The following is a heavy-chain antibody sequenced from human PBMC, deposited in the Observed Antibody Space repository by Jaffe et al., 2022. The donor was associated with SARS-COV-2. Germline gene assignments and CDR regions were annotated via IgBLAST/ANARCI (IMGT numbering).Heavy chain of an antibody. Sequence: QVQLQESGPGLVKPSETLSLTCTVSGGSISSYYWSWIRQPPGKGLEWIGYIYYSGSTNYNPSLKSRVTISVDTSKNQFSLKLSSVTAADTAVYYCAGLGYCSGGSCLGVDYWGQGTLVTVSS. CDR1: GGSISSYY. J-gene: IGHJ4*02. CDR3: AGLGYCSGGSCLGVDY. D-gene: IGHD2-15*01. V-gene: IGHV4-59*01. CDR2: IYYSGST.